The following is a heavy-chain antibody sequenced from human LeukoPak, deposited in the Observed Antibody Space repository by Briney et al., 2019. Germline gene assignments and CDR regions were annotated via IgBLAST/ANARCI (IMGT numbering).Heavy chain of an antibody. D-gene: IGHD2-2*01. J-gene: IGHJ5*01. CDR1: GGSISSGNFY. Sequence: TLSLTCTVSGGSISSGNFYWSWIRQPAGKGLEWIGRVYTSGSTNYNPSLKSRVTMSVDTSKNQFSLKLSSVTAADTAVYFCARDQEHCSGTSCYPYWYDSWGQGTLVTVSS. CDR2: VYTSGST. CDR3: ARDQEHCSGTSCYPYWYDS. V-gene: IGHV4-61*02.